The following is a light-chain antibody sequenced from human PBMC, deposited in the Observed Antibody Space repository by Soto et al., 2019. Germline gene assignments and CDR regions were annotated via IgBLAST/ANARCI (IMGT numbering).Light chain of an antibody. CDR2: DAS. CDR3: QQCAYSPRT. J-gene: IGKJ1*01. Sequence: EIVLTQSPDTLSLSPGERATISCRASQTIGNNYLAWYQQKPGQAPRLLIYDASRWATGIPDRFTGSGSGADFALTISRLEPEDFAVYYCQQCAYSPRTFGQGTKVEVK. CDR1: QTIGNNY. V-gene: IGKV3-20*01.